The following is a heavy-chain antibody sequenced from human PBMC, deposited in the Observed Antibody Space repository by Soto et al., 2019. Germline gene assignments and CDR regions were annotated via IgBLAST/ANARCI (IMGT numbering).Heavy chain of an antibody. Sequence: SETLSLTCTVSGGSISSSSYYWGWIRQPPGKGLEWIGSIYYSGSTYYNPSLKSRVTISVDTSKNQFSLKLSSVTAADTAVYYCAKYRMANDGPFDYWGQGTLVNVSS. D-gene: IGHD1-1*01. J-gene: IGHJ4*02. CDR1: GGSISSSSYY. CDR2: IYYSGST. V-gene: IGHV4-39*01. CDR3: AKYRMANDGPFDY.